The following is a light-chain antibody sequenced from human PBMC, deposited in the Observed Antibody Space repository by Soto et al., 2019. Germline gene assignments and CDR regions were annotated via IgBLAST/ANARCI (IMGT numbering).Light chain of an antibody. Sequence: EIVLTRSPATLSSVPVDRVTLSCMASQYINTRLAWYQHRPGQAPSLLIYQTSIRAAGIPARFSASLTGTDFTLTISDVQTEDFAVYDCHQRQSWPRTFGQGTKVDIK. CDR2: QTS. J-gene: IGKJ1*01. CDR1: QYINTR. V-gene: IGKV3D-11*03. CDR3: HQRQSWPRT.